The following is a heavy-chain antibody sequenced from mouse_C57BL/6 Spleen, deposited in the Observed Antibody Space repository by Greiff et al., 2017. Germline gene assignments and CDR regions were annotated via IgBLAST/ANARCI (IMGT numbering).Heavy chain of an antibody. D-gene: IGHD1-1*01. V-gene: IGHV1-15*01. CDR3: TRSSHYYGSSPIFAY. CDR1: GYTFTDYE. Sequence: QVQLKESGAELVRPGASVTLSCKASGYTFTDYEMHWVKQTPVHGLEWIGAIDPETGGTAYNQKFKGKAILTADKSSSTAYMELRSLTSEDSAVYYCTRSSHYYGSSPIFAYWGQGTLVTVSA. CDR2: IDPETGGT. J-gene: IGHJ3*01.